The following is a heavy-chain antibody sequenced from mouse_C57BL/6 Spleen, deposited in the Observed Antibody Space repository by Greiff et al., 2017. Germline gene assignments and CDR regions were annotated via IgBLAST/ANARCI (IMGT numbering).Heavy chain of an antibody. V-gene: IGHV2-5*01. Sequence: VKLMQSGPGLVQPSQRLSITCTVSGFSLTSYGVHWVRQSPGKGLEWLGVIWRGGSTDYNAAFMSRLSITKDNSKSQVFFTMNSLQADDTAIYYCANYYDGRHYAMDYWGQGTSVTVSS. J-gene: IGHJ4*01. CDR2: IWRGGST. D-gene: IGHD1-1*01. CDR3: ANYYDGRHYAMDY. CDR1: GFSLTSYG.